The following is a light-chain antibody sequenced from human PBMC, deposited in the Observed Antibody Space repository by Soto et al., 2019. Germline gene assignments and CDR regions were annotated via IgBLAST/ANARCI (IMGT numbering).Light chain of an antibody. Sequence: DIVMTQSPLSLPVTPGEPASISCRSSQSLLHSNGYNYLDWYLQKPGQSPQLLIYLGSNRSSGVPDRFSGSGSGTDFTLKISRVEAEDVGVYYCMQDLQPPVGQGTKGEI. J-gene: IGKJ1*01. CDR3: MQDLQPP. CDR1: QSLLHSNGYNY. V-gene: IGKV2-28*01. CDR2: LGS.